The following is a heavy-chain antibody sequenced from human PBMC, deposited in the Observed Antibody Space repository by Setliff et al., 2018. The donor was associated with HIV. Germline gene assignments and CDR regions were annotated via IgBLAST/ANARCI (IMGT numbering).Heavy chain of an antibody. J-gene: IGHJ4*02. Sequence: SETLSLTCTVSGDSIRNDYWTWIRQSPEKGLEYIGHIHYSGNTYYNPSLKSRISISVDTSKNQFSLKLSSVTAADTAVYYCARHPNYYGSGSYNYEPLYCDYWGQGTLVTVSS. D-gene: IGHD3-10*01. CDR3: ARHPNYYGSGSYNYEPLYCDY. CDR2: IHYSGNT. CDR1: GDSIRNDY. V-gene: IGHV4-59*06.